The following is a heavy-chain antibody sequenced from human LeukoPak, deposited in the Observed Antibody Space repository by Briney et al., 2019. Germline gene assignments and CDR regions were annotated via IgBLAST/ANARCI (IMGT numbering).Heavy chain of an antibody. D-gene: IGHD3-9*01. V-gene: IGHV4-59*01. CDR3: ARNPPDYDILTGYYLSFDY. J-gene: IGHJ4*02. CDR2: IYYSGST. CDR1: GGSISSYY. Sequence: SETLSLTCTVSGGSISSYYWSWIRQPPGKGLEWIGYIYYSGSTNYNPSLKSRVTISVDTSKNQFSLKLSSVTAADTAVYYCARNPPDYDILTGYYLSFDYWGQGTLVTVSS.